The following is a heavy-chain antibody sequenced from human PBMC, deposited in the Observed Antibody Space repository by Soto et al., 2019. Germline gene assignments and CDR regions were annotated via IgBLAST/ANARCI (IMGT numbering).Heavy chain of an antibody. V-gene: IGHV4-31*03. CDR2: IYYSGST. D-gene: IGHD3-3*01. CDR1: GGSISSGGYY. CDR3: ASRHPVDYVFWGGKYYYGMDV. Sequence: SETLSLTCTVSGGSISSGGYYWSWIRQHPGKGLEWIGYIYYSGSTYYNPSLKSRVTISVDTSKNQFSLKLSSVTAADTAVYNCASRHPVDYVFWGGKYYYGMDVGGQGTTVTVSS. J-gene: IGHJ6*02.